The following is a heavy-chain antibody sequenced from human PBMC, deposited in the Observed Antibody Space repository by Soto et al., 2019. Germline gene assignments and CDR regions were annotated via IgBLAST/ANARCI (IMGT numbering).Heavy chain of an antibody. CDR3: ARGVSGYYDSSGYYSY. J-gene: IGHJ4*02. CDR2: IYYSGST. V-gene: IGHV4-31*03. D-gene: IGHD3-22*01. Sequence: QVQLQESGPGLVKPSQTLSLTCTVSGGSISSGGYYWSWIRQHPGKGLEWIGYIYYSGSTYYNPSLKSRVTISVDTSKNQFSLKLSSVNAADTAVYYCARGVSGYYDSSGYYSYWGQGTRVTVSS. CDR1: GGSISSGGYY.